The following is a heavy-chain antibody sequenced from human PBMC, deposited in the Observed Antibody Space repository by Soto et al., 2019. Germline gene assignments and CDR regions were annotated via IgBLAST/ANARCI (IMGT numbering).Heavy chain of an antibody. J-gene: IGHJ5*02. D-gene: IGHD1-1*01. CDR2: ISPYNGHT. Sequence: QVQLVQSGAEVKKPGASVKVSCKASGYNFITYGIGWVRQAPGQGLEWMAWISPYNGHTNYAQKFQGRVTVTTDTSTSTAYMEVRTLRSDDTAVYYCARDRGESTTGWGWFDPWGQGTLVTVSS. CDR1: GYNFITYG. CDR3: ARDRGESTTGWGWFDP. V-gene: IGHV1-18*01.